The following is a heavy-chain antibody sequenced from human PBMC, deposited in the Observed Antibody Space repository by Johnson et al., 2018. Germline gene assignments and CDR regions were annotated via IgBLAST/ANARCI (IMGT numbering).Heavy chain of an antibody. D-gene: IGHD6-19*01. J-gene: IGHJ2*01. CDR2: IGTGGDT. V-gene: IGHV3-13*01. CDR3: AREGRSTACQAWYFDL. Sequence: VQLVQSGGGLVQPGGSLRLSCAASGFTFSNYNMHWVRKVPGKGLEWVSAIGTGGDTYYPDSATGRFITSSENDKNTLHLQMNSLGVGDTAVNFCAREGRSTACQAWYFDLWGRGTLVTVSS. CDR1: GFTFSNYN.